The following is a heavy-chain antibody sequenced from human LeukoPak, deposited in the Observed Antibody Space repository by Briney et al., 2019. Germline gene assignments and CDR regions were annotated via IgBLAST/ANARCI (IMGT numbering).Heavy chain of an antibody. CDR3: ARHQDYGGYPLDY. J-gene: IGHJ4*02. V-gene: IGHV4-59*08. D-gene: IGHD4-17*01. CDR1: GGSISDYY. CDR2: IYYSGST. Sequence: SETLSLTCTVSGGSISDYYWSWLRQPPGKGLEWIAYIYYSGSTNYNPSLKGRVTISVDTSKNQFSLKLSSVTAADTAVYYCARHQDYGGYPLDYWGQGTLVTVSS.